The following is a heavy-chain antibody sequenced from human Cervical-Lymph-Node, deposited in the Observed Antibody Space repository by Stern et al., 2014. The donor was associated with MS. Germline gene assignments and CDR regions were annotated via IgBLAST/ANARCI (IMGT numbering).Heavy chain of an antibody. D-gene: IGHD2-2*03. V-gene: IGHV1-8*01. CDR3: ARSLVMDIVVVSGPATRWFDP. CDR2: MNPNSGNT. Sequence: QVQLVQSGAEVKKPGASVKVSCKASGYTFTSYDINWVRQATGQGLEWMGWMNPNSGNTGYAQKFQGRVTMTRNTSISTAYMELSSLRSEDTAVYYCARSLVMDIVVVSGPATRWFDPWGQGTLVTVSS. CDR1: GYTFTSYD. J-gene: IGHJ5*02.